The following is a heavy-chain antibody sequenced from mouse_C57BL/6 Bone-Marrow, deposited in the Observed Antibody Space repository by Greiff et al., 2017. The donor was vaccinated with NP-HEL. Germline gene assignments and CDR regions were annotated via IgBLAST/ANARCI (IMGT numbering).Heavy chain of an antibody. Sequence: VQLKESGEGLVKPGGSLKLSCAASGFTFSSYAMSWVRQTPEKRLEWVAYISSGGDYIYYADTVKGRFTISRDNARNTLYLQMSSLKSEDTAMYYCTRVVTTVVATHYFDYWGQGTTLTVSS. D-gene: IGHD1-1*01. V-gene: IGHV5-9-1*02. CDR3: TRVVTTVVATHYFDY. J-gene: IGHJ2*01. CDR2: ISSGGDYI. CDR1: GFTFSSYA.